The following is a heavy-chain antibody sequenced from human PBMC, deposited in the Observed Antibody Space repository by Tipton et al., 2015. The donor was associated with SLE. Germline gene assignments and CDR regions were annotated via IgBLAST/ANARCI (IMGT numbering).Heavy chain of an antibody. Sequence: SLRLSCATSGFTFSDSAMSWVRQAPGEGPEWVSTLTGSGHRTYYADSVKGRFTISRDNYNNTLYLQMSSLRADDTAVYYCAKRDSGHYFDDWGQGALVTVSS. CDR1: GFTFSDSA. D-gene: IGHD1-26*01. V-gene: IGHV3-23*01. CDR2: LTGSGHRT. CDR3: AKRDSGHYFDD. J-gene: IGHJ4*02.